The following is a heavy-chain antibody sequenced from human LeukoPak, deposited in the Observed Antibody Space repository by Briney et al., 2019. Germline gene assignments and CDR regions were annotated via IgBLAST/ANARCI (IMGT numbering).Heavy chain of an antibody. CDR3: ARGGKCSDGKCYLIDY. CDR1: GLTFSNSA. V-gene: IGHV3-30*04. D-gene: IGHD2-15*01. J-gene: IGHJ4*02. Sequence: GGSLRLSCVASGLTFSNSAMHWLRQAPGKGLEWVAIMSFDGSHERYGDSVKGRFTLSRDNSKNTLYLQINSLRTEDTAVYYCARGGKCSDGKCYLIDYWGQGILVTVSS. CDR2: MSFDGSHE.